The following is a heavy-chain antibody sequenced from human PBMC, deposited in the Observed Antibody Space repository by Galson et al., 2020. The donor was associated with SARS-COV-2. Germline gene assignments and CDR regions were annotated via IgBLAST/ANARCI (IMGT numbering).Heavy chain of an antibody. Sequence: SETLSLTCAVSGGSFSAYYWSWIRQTPGKGLEWIGEINPRGSTRYNPSLRSRVTISVDTSKNQFSLKLSSVTAADTSVYYCARGGPTLHTTVLFRGIVTWFDPWGQGTLVTVSS. D-gene: IGHD3-10*01. CDR3: ARGGPTLHTTVLFRGIVTWFDP. CDR1: GGSFSAYY. J-gene: IGHJ5*01. V-gene: IGHV4-34*01. CDR2: INPRGST.